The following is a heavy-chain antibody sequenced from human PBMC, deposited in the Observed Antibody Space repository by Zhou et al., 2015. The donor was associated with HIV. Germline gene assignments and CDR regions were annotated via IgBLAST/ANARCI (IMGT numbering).Heavy chain of an antibody. CDR3: CRGREEQRSQYTGMEV. Sequence: EVQLLESGGRLGTAWGGSLRLSCAASGFTFSSYAMSWVRQAPGKGLEWVALIRNDRFGGARLYAASVRGRFTISRDDSNSIAYLQMKNLKSEDTAVYFCCRGREEQRSQYTGMEVWGQGTTVIVSS. CDR2: IRNDRFGGAR. V-gene: IGHV3-49*04. D-gene: IGHD2-2*02. CDR1: GFTFSSYA. J-gene: IGHJ6*02.